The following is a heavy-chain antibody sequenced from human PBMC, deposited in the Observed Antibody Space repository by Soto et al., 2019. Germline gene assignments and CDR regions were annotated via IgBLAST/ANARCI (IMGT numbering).Heavy chain of an antibody. Sequence: SEALSLTCAVYGASFIGYYWSWIRQPPGKGLEWIGEINHSGSTNYNPSLKSRVTISVDTSKNQFSLKLSSVTAADTAVYYCARCVFRRYGFDIWGQGTMVTVSS. CDR1: GASFIGYY. V-gene: IGHV4-34*01. CDR3: ARCVFRRYGFDI. CDR2: INHSGST. D-gene: IGHD4-17*01. J-gene: IGHJ3*02.